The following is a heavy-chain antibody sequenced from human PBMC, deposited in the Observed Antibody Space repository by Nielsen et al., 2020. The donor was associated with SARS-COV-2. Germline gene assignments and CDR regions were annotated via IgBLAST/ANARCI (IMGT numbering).Heavy chain of an antibody. D-gene: IGHD3-16*01. CDR3: AKGRAGGFYYYGMDV. V-gene: IGHV3-30*19. J-gene: IGHJ6*02. CDR1: GFTFSSYG. Sequence: GESLKISCAASGFTFSSYGMHWVRQAPGKGLEWVAVISSDGSNKHYGESVKGRFTISRDNSRNTLYLQMNSLRADDTALYYCAKGRAGGFYYYGMDVWGQGTTVTVSS. CDR2: ISSDGSNK.